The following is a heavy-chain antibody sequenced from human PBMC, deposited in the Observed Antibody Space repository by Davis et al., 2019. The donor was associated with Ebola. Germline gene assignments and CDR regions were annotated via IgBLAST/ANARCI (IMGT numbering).Heavy chain of an antibody. CDR1: GDTFSSYA. CDR3: AKDRYYDNNPLYYESEC. CDR2: IIPIFGTA. V-gene: IGHV1-69*13. J-gene: IGHJ4*02. D-gene: IGHD3-22*01. Sequence: SVKVSCKASGDTFSSYALSWVRQARGQGLEWMGGIIPIFGTANYAQRFQGRVTITADESRTTAYMELSSLRSEDTAVYYCAKDRYYDNNPLYYESECWGQRTLVTVSS.